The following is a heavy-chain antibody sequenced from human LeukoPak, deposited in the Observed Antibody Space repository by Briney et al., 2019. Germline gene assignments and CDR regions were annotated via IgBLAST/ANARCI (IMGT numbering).Heavy chain of an antibody. Sequence: PGGSLRLSCAASGFTFSNYNMNWVRQAPGKGLEWVSSISSSSSSYIYYADSVKGRFTISRDNAKNSLYLQMNSLRAEDTAVYYCARDKLWFGVHMDVWGKGTTVTISS. V-gene: IGHV3-21*01. CDR3: ARDKLWFGVHMDV. J-gene: IGHJ6*03. D-gene: IGHD3-10*01. CDR2: ISSSSSSYI. CDR1: GFTFSNYN.